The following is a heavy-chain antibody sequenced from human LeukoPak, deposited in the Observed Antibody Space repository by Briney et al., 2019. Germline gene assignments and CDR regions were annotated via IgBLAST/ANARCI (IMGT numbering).Heavy chain of an antibody. Sequence: GGSLRLSCAASGFIFSNCGMHWVRQAPGKGLEWVAFIRFDRSDKYYIESVKGRFTISRDDSQNTVYLQMNSLRPEDTALYYCAKGGSGTHDVVDQWGQGTLVTVSS. CDR3: AKGGSGTHDVVDQ. V-gene: IGHV3-30*02. D-gene: IGHD3-10*01. CDR1: GFIFSNCG. CDR2: IRFDRSDK. J-gene: IGHJ4*02.